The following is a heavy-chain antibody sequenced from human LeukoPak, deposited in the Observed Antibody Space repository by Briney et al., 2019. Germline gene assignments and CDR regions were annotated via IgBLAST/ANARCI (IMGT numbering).Heavy chain of an antibody. D-gene: IGHD4/OR15-4a*01. J-gene: IGHJ1*01. CDR3: ARDLRAKY. V-gene: IGHV4-59*01. CDR1: GASIFNYY. Sequence: SETLSLTCNVSGASIFNYYWSWIRQAPGKGLEWIGYVHHSGRTNSNPSLGSRVTMSVDTSTSQLSLNLTSVTTADTAVYFCARDLRAKYWGQGTLVFVST. CDR2: VHHSGRT.